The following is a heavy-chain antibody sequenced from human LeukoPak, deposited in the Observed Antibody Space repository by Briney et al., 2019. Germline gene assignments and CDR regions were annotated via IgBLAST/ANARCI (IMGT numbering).Heavy chain of an antibody. V-gene: IGHV4-39*07. J-gene: IGHJ5*02. CDR1: GGSISSSSHY. Sequence: SETLSLTCTVSGGSISSSSHYWGWIRQPPGKGLEWIGEIYHSGSSNYNPSLKSRVTISVDKSKNQLSLKLSSVTAADTAVYYCARLPDPWGQGTLVTVSS. CDR3: ARLPDP. CDR2: IYHSGSS.